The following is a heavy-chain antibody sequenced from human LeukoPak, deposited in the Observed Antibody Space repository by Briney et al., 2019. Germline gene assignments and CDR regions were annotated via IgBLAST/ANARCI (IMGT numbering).Heavy chain of an antibody. CDR2: IYHSGST. Sequence: PSQTLSLTCAVSGGSISSGGYSWSWIRQPPGKGLEWIGYIYHSGSTYYNPSLKSRVTISVDRSKNQFSLKLSSVTAADTAVYYCASLGGCSGGSRYDYWGQGTLVTVSS. J-gene: IGHJ4*02. D-gene: IGHD2-15*01. V-gene: IGHV4-30-2*01. CDR3: ASLGGCSGGSRYDY. CDR1: GGSISSGGYS.